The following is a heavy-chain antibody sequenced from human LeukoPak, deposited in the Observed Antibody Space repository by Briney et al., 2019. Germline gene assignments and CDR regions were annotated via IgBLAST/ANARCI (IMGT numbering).Heavy chain of an antibody. J-gene: IGHJ4*02. D-gene: IGHD5-18*01. Sequence: GGSLRLSCAASGFTFDDYTMHWVRQAPGKGLEWVSYISWDGGSTYYADSVKGRFTISRDNSKNSLYLQMNSLRTEDTALYYCAKDIGAWGYSYGVNYWGQGTLVTVSS. CDR1: GFTFDDYT. CDR2: ISWDGGST. V-gene: IGHV3-43*01. CDR3: AKDIGAWGYSYGVNY.